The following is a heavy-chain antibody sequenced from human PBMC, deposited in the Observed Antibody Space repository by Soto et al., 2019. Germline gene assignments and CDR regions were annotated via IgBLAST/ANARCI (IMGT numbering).Heavy chain of an antibody. Sequence: ASVKVSCKASGYTFSGYYIHWVRQAPGQGLEWMGWINPNSGDTNYAQKFQGRVTMTRGTSASTAYMELSSLRSEDTAVYYCARERITIFGVAPDGMDVWGQGTTVTVSS. D-gene: IGHD3-3*01. J-gene: IGHJ6*02. CDR2: INPNSGDT. CDR3: ARERITIFGVAPDGMDV. CDR1: GYTFSGYY. V-gene: IGHV1-2*02.